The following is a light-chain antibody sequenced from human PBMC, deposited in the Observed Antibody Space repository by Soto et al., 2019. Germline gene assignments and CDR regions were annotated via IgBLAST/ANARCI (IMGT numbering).Light chain of an antibody. CDR2: GVS. J-gene: IGLJ1*01. CDR3: YSSRSSSTTFYV. CDR1: SSDIGGSEY. Sequence: QSVLTQPASVSGSPGQSITISCAGTSSDIGGSEYVAWYQQHPGKAPKLMIYGVSNRPSGVSNRFSGSKSGNTASLTISGXXXXXXXXXXCYSSRSSSTTFYVFGTGTKLTVL. V-gene: IGLV2-14*03.